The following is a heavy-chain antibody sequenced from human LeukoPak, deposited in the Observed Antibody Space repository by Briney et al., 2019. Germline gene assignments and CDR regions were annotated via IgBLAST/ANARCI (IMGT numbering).Heavy chain of an antibody. CDR1: GGTFSRYV. J-gene: IGHJ5*02. D-gene: IGHD3-10*01. CDR2: INPNSGGT. CDR3: ARVPKVYYYGSGSLHNWFDP. V-gene: IGHV1-2*02. Sequence: GASVKVSCKASGGTFSRYVISWVRQAPGQGLEWMGWINPNSGGTNYAQKFQGRVTMTRDTSISTAYMELSRLRSDDTAVYYCARVPKVYYYGSGSLHNWFDPWGQGTLVTVSS.